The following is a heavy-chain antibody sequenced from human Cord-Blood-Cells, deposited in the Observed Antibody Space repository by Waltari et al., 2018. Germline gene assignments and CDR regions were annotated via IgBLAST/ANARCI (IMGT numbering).Heavy chain of an antibody. J-gene: IGHJ4*02. CDR1: GGSISSSSYY. CDR2: IYYSGST. V-gene: IGHV4-39*01. D-gene: IGHD6-6*01. CDR3: SSSSDY. Sequence: QLQLQESGPGLVKPSEPLSLTCTVSGGSISSSSYYWGRNRQPPGKGLEWIGSIYYSGSTYYNPSLKSLVTISVDTSKNQFSLKLSALTAADTAVYYCSSSSDYWGQGTLVTVSS.